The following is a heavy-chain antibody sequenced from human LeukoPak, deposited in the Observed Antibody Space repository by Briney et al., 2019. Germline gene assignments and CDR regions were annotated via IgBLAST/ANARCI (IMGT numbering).Heavy chain of an antibody. CDR2: ITGSGTST. CDR1: GFSISNYA. CDR3: ATPRGGSYHDGFDI. Sequence: GGSLRLSCAASGFSISNYAMNWVRQAPGKGLEGVSSITGSGTSTYYTDSVKGRFTISRDNSKNTLNLQMNALRAEDTALYYCATPRGGSYHDGFDIWGQGTMVTVSS. D-gene: IGHD1-26*01. J-gene: IGHJ3*02. V-gene: IGHV3-23*01.